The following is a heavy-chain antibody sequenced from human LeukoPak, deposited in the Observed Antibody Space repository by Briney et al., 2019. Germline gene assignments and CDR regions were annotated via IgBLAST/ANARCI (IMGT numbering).Heavy chain of an antibody. Sequence: PGGSLRLSCAVSGFTFSSYGMSWVRQAPGKGLEWVSGMSGSGGSTYYADSVKGRFTISRDNSKNTLYLQMSSLTAEDTAVYYCAKDVRQLDAFDIWGQGTMVTVSS. V-gene: IGHV3-23*01. D-gene: IGHD2-2*01. CDR3: AKDVRQLDAFDI. J-gene: IGHJ3*02. CDR2: MSGSGGST. CDR1: GFTFSSYG.